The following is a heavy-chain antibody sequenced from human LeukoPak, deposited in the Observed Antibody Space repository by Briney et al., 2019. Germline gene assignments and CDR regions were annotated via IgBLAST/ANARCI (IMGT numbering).Heavy chain of an antibody. CDR1: GGSISSYY. CDR3: ARQGMYYDFWSGYSNAFDI. Sequence: SSETLSLTCTVSGGSISSYYWSWIRQPPGKGLEWIGYIYYSGSTNYNPSLKSRVTISVDTSKNQFSLKLSSVTAADTAVYYCARQGMYYDFWSGYSNAFDIWGQGTMVTVSS. J-gene: IGHJ3*02. V-gene: IGHV4-59*08. D-gene: IGHD3-3*01. CDR2: IYYSGST.